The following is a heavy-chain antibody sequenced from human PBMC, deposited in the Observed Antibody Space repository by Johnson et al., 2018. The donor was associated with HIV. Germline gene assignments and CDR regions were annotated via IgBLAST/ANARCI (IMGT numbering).Heavy chain of an antibody. CDR2: IDWSGASA. V-gene: IGHV3-20*04. J-gene: IGHJ3*02. CDR3: AREGEPDGFDI. Sequence: VQLVESGGGVVRPGGSLRPSCAASGFTFDDYGMSLVRQAHGKGLEWVSAIDWSGASAAYADSVQGRFTISRDNGKNSLYLEMNSLRAEDTAVYYCAREGEPDGFDIWGQGTMVTVSS. CDR1: GFTFDDYG. D-gene: IGHD3-16*01.